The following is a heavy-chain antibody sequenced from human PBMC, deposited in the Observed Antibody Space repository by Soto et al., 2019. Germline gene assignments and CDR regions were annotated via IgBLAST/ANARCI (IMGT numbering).Heavy chain of an antibody. CDR2: TNWNSGSI. J-gene: IGHJ4*02. CDR1: GFTFDDYA. V-gene: IGHV3-9*01. Sequence: PGGSLRLSCAASGFTFDDYAMHWVRQVPGKGLEWVSGTNWNSGSIGYADSVKGRFAISRYNAKNSLHLQMNSLRSEDTAFYYCAKDQSNSNPLYYFDFWGPGTLVTVSS. CDR3: AKDQSNSNPLYYFDF. D-gene: IGHD3-22*01.